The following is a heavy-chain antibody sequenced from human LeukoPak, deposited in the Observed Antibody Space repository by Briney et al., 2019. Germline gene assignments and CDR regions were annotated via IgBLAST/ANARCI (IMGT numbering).Heavy chain of an antibody. Sequence: GGSLRLSCAASGFTFSSYSMNWIRQAPGKGLEWVSYISSSGSTIYYADSVKGRFTISRDNAKNSLYLQMNSLRAEDTAVYYCARAGYYDSSGYSLDYWGQGTLVTVSS. J-gene: IGHJ4*02. CDR2: ISSSGSTI. CDR1: GFTFSSYS. CDR3: ARAGYYDSSGYSLDY. D-gene: IGHD3-22*01. V-gene: IGHV3-48*04.